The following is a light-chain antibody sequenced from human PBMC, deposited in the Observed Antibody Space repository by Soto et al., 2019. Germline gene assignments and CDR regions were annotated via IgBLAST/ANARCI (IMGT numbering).Light chain of an antibody. J-gene: IGKJ4*01. Sequence: DIQLTQSPATLSGSVGDRVTITCRASQSINTWLAWYQQKPGRAPKLLIYDASNLETGVPSRFSGSGSGTDFTFTISSLQPEDIATYYCQQVNVYPSTFGGGTKVDIK. V-gene: IGKV1-5*01. CDR1: QSINTW. CDR2: DAS. CDR3: QQVNVYPST.